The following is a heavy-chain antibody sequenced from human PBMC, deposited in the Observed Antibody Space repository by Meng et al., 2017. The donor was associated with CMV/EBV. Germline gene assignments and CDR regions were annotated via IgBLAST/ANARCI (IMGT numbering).Heavy chain of an antibody. Sequence: GESLKISCATSGFIFNNYWMSWVRQAPGKGLEWVANIKQDGSEKQYVDSVKGRFTISRDNAKNSLHLQVNSLRVKDTAVYYCARICVTGRACYHLDYWGQGTLVTVSS. CDR3: ARICVTGRACYHLDY. CDR2: IKQDGSEK. J-gene: IGHJ4*02. V-gene: IGHV3-7*01. D-gene: IGHD1-14*01. CDR1: GFIFNNYW.